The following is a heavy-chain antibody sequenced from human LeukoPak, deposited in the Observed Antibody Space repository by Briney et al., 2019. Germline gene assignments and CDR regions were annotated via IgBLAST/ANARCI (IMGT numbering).Heavy chain of an antibody. J-gene: IGHJ5*02. CDR1: GYTFTGYY. V-gene: IGHV1-2*02. D-gene: IGHD3-22*01. Sequence: ASVKVSCKASGYTFTGYYMHWVRQAAGQGLGWMGWINPNSGGTNYAQKFQGRVTMTRDTSISTAYMELSRLRSDDTAVYYCARENDSSGYPPLFDPWGQGTLVTVSS. CDR2: INPNSGGT. CDR3: ARENDSSGYPPLFDP.